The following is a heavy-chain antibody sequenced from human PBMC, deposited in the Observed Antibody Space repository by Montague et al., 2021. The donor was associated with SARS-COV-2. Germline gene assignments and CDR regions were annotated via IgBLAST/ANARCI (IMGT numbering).Heavy chain of an antibody. CDR2: IYYSGST. CDR1: GGSISSGGYY. D-gene: IGHD3-22*01. Sequence: SETLSLTCTVSGGSISSGGYYWGWIRQPPGKGLEWIGSIYYSGSTYYNPSLKSRVTISVDTSKNQFSLKLSSVTAADTAVYYCARQEYYYDSSGYGRMDWFDPWGQGTLVTVSS. J-gene: IGHJ5*02. CDR3: ARQEYYYDSSGYGRMDWFDP. V-gene: IGHV4-39*01.